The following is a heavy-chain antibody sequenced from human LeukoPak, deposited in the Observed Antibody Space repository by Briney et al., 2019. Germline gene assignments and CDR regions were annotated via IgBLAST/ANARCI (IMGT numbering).Heavy chain of an antibody. CDR2: INHSGST. V-gene: IGHV4-34*01. CDR1: GGSFIGFH. Sequence: SETLSLTCAVYGGSFIGFHWNWIRQPPGKGLEWIGDINHSGSTNYNPSLTSRVTISVDTSKNQFSLKLSSVTAADTAVYYCARDLGGSAAFDYWGQGTLVTVSS. D-gene: IGHD2-15*01. J-gene: IGHJ4*02. CDR3: ARDLGGSAAFDY.